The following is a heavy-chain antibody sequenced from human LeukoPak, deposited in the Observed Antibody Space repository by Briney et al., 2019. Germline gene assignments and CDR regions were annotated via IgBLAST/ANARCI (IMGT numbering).Heavy chain of an antibody. J-gene: IGHJ6*02. CDR3: ARDRRIVGAFTEVYYYYGMDV. CDR2: IYYSGST. D-gene: IGHD1-26*01. CDR1: GGSISSGGYS. Sequence: SQTLSLTCTVSGGSISSGGYSWSWIRQHPGKGLEWIGYIYYSGSTYYNPSLKSRVTISVDTSKNQFSLKLSSVTAADTAVYYCARDRRIVGAFTEVYYYYGMDVWAKGPRSPSP. V-gene: IGHV4-31*03.